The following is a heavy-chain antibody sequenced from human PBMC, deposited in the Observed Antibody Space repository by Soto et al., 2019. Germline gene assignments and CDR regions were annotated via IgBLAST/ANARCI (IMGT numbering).Heavy chain of an antibody. CDR2: ISGSGGRT. J-gene: IGHJ4*02. CDR3: VRGDGDRYDGYGYLGRH. Sequence: GGSLRLSCAASGFTFSTYAMSWVRQAPGKGLEWVSAISGSGGRTSYADSVRGRFTISRDNSKNTFYMEMNSARVEDTAVYYCVRGDGDRYDGYGYLGRHWGQGSLVTVSS. D-gene: IGHD2-21*01. CDR1: GFTFSTYA. V-gene: IGHV3-23*01.